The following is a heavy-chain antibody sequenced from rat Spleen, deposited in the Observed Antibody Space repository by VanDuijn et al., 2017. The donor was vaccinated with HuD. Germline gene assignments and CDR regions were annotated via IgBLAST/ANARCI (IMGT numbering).Heavy chain of an antibody. Sequence: EVQLVESGGGLVQPGRSLKLSCVASGFTFNNYWMTWIRQAPGKGLEWVASITNAAGKVHYPDSVKGRFTLSRDNAKSTLYLQMDSLRSEDTATYYCSRTMGITYDYFHYWGQGVMVTVSS. J-gene: IGHJ2*01. CDR2: ITNAAGKV. V-gene: IGHV5-31*01. D-gene: IGHD1-9*01. CDR3: SRTMGITYDYFHY. CDR1: GFTFNNYW.